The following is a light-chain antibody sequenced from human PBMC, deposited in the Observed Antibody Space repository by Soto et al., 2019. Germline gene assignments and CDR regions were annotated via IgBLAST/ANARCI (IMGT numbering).Light chain of an antibody. J-gene: IGLJ1*01. Sequence: QSVLTQPASVSGSPGQSITISCTGTSSDVGGYNYVSWYQQHPGKAPKLMINDASNRPSGVSNRFSGSKSGDTASLTISGLQAEDEADYYCSSYTSSSTLYVFGTGTKVTVL. CDR3: SSYTSSSTLYV. CDR1: SSDVGGYNY. V-gene: IGLV2-14*01. CDR2: DAS.